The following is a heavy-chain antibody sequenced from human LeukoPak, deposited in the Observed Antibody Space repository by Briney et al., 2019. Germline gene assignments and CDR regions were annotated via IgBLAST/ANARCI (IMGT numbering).Heavy chain of an antibody. D-gene: IGHD5-18*01. J-gene: IGHJ4*02. V-gene: IGHV1-69*04. Sequence: SVKVSCKASGGTFSSYAISWVRQAPGQGLEWMGRIIPILGIANYAQKFQGRATITADKSTSTAYMELSSLRSEDTAVYYCAREDTAMVVFDYWGQGTLVTVSS. CDR3: AREDTAMVVFDY. CDR1: GGTFSSYA. CDR2: IIPILGIA.